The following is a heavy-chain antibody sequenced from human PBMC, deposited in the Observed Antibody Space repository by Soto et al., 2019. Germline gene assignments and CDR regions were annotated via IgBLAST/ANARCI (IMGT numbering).Heavy chain of an antibody. V-gene: IGHV3-64D*06. D-gene: IGHD2-15*01. CDR1: GFIFSEST. CDR2: VSTSGMST. J-gene: IGHJ4*02. CDR3: VKQAHGLDGVAFDY. Sequence: GGSLRLSCSASGFIFSESTIYWVRQVPGKGLEAISAVSTSGMSTYYADSVKDRFTISRDNSKNTLFLQMGSLRPEDTAIYYCVKQAHGLDGVAFDYWGQVTKVTVYS.